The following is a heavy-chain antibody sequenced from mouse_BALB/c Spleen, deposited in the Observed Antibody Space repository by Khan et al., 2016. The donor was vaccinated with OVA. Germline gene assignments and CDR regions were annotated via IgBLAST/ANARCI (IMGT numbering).Heavy chain of an antibody. J-gene: IGHJ4*01. CDR2: ISSGGSYT. CDR1: GFAFSSYD. V-gene: IGHV5-9*02. Sequence: EVQLVESGGGLVKPGGSLKLSCAASGFAFSSYDMSWVRQTPEKRLEWVATISSGGSYTKYSDSVKGRFIISRDKARNTLYLQKSSMRSEDTALYYCVRHGGFDPYYAMDNWGQGTSVTVSS. CDR3: VRHGGFDPYYAMDN.